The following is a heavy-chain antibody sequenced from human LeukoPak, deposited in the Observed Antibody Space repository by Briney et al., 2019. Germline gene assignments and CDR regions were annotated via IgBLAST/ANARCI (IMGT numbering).Heavy chain of an antibody. D-gene: IGHD6-13*01. CDR1: GGSISSGDYY. J-gene: IGHJ5*02. Sequence: PSQTLSLTCTVSGGSISSGDYYWSWIRQPPGKGLEWIGYIYYSGSTYYNPSLKSRVTISVDTSKNQFSLKLSPVTAADTAVYYCARDLGSSWPPLAGWFDPWGQGTLVTVSS. CDR3: ARDLGSSWPPLAGWFDP. V-gene: IGHV4-30-4*01. CDR2: IYYSGST.